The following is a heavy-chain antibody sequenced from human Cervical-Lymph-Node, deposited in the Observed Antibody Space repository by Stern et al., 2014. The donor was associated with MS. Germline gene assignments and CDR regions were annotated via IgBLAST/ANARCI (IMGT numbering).Heavy chain of an antibody. CDR1: GFVFRRYA. D-gene: IGHD1-26*01. J-gene: IGHJ4*02. CDR2: ISYDGRDK. Sequence: VQLVESGGGVVQTGRSLRLSCAGSGFVFRRYALHCVRQDPGKGLAWVALISYDGRDKYYTDSVKGRFTVSRDNSNNTVDLEMNSLRLEDTAVYYCAKGGSGSYLDWGQGSLVTVSS. V-gene: IGHV3-30*04. CDR3: AKGGSGSYLD.